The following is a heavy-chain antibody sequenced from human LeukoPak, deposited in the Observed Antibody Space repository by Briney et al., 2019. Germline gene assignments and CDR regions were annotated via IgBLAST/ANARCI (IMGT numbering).Heavy chain of an antibody. J-gene: IGHJ4*02. CDR1: GLTFSSYW. V-gene: IGHV3-7*01. CDR3: ARVKVK. Sequence: GGSLRLSCAASGLTFSSYWMTWVRQAPGKGLEWVANIKEDGSEKYYVDSVKGRFTISRDNAKNSLYLQMDSLRAEDTAVYYCARVKVKWGQGTLVTVSS. CDR2: IKEDGSEK. D-gene: IGHD2-21*01.